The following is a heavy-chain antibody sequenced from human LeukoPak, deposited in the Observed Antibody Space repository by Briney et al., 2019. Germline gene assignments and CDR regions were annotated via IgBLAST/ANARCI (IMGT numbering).Heavy chain of an antibody. J-gene: IGHJ4*02. D-gene: IGHD6-6*01. V-gene: IGHV4-4*02. CDR1: GGSISSNNW. CDR3: ARDVGARLPGY. Sequence: PSGTLSLTCAVSGGSISSNNWWSWVRQPPGKGLEWIGEIYHSGNSNYNPSLKSRVTISVDRSTNQFSLKLSSVTAADTAVYYCARDVGARLPGYWGQGILVTVSS. CDR2: IYHSGNS.